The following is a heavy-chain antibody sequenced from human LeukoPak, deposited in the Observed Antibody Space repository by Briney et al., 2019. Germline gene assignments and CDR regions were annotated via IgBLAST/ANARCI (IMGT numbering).Heavy chain of an antibody. CDR2: ISGSGGST. J-gene: IGHJ4*02. Sequence: PGGSLRLSCAASGFTFSSYAMSWVRQAPGEGLEWVSAISGSGGSTYYADSVKGRFTISRDNSKNTLYLQMNSLRAEDTAVYYCAKDPRYCSSTSCYYGGYFDYWGQGTLVTVSS. V-gene: IGHV3-23*01. CDR1: GFTFSSYA. D-gene: IGHD2-2*01. CDR3: AKDPRYCSSTSCYYGGYFDY.